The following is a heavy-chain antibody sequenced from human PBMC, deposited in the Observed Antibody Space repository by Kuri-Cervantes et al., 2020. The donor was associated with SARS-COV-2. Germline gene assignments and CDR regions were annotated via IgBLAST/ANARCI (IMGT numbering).Heavy chain of an antibody. D-gene: IGHD3-22*01. J-gene: IGHJ4*02. V-gene: IGHV3-48*04. CDR3: AKEGYYYDSSGYYLFDY. Sequence: GESLKISCAGSGVTFNSYSMNWVRQSPGKGLEWVSYISSSSSTIYYADTVKGRFTISRDNAKNSLYLQMNSLGAEDTAVYYCAKEGYYYDSSGYYLFDYWGQGTLVTVSS. CDR2: ISSSSSTI. CDR1: GVTFNSYS.